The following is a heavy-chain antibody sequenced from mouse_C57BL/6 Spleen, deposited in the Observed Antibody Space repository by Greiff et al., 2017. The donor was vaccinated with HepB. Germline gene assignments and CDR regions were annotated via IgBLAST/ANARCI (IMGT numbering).Heavy chain of an antibody. V-gene: IGHV5-4*03. Sequence: EVMLVESGGGLVKPGGSLKLSCAASGFTFSSYAMSWVRQTPEKRLEWVATISDGGSYTYYPDNVKGRFTISRDNAKNNLYLQMSHLKSEDTAMYYCARGHYWGQGTTLTVSS. CDR3: ARGHY. CDR2: ISDGGSYT. CDR1: GFTFSSYA. J-gene: IGHJ2*01.